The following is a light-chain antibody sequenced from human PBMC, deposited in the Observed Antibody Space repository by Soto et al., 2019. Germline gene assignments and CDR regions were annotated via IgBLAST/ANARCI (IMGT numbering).Light chain of an antibody. Sequence: EVVMTQSPATLPVSPGERVILSCSSSQSVDDNLAWLQQKPGQGPRLLIYGASTRANGIPARFSGSGSETEFTRTISSLRCADFAVYLCQQYNDWPITFGQGIRLEI. J-gene: IGKJ5*01. CDR3: QQYNDWPIT. V-gene: IGKV3-15*01. CDR2: GAS. CDR1: QSVDDN.